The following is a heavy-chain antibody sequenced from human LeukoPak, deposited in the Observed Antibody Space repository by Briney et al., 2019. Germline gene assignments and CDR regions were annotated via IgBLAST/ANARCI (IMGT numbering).Heavy chain of an antibody. CDR2: MNPNSGNT. Sequence: ASVKVSCKASGYTFTSYDINWVRQATGQGLEWMGWMNPNSGNTGYAQKFQGRVTMTRNTSISTAYMELSSLRSEDTAVYYRARGITGTTFYYYYYYMDVWGKGTTVTVSS. J-gene: IGHJ6*03. D-gene: IGHD1-7*01. CDR1: GYTFTSYD. CDR3: ARGITGTTFYYYYYYMDV. V-gene: IGHV1-8*01.